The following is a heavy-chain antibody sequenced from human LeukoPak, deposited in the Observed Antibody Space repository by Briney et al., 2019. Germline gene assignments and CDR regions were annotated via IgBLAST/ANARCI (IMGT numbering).Heavy chain of an antibody. V-gene: IGHV3-30*18. Sequence: GSLRLSCAASGFIFSSYAMHWVRQAPGKGLEWVAVISYDGSNKYYADSVKGRFTISRDNSKNTLYLQMSSLRPEDTAVYYCAKVQTSNYYYYGMDVWGQGTTVTVSS. CDR1: GFIFSSYA. CDR2: ISYDGSNK. CDR3: AKVQTSNYYYYGMDV. J-gene: IGHJ6*02. D-gene: IGHD1-1*01.